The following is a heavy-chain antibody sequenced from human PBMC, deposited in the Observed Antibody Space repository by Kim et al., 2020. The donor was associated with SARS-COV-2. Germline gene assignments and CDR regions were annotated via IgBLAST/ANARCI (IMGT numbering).Heavy chain of an antibody. CDR3: ARDVGYCSGGNCYRYFQH. CDR1: GFSFSDYS. V-gene: IGHV3-48*02. Sequence: GGSLRLSWAASGFSFSDYSISWVRQAPGKGLEWVLYISTRSSIIYYADSVKGRFTISRDDAKNSVYVQMNNLRDEDTAVYFCARDVGYCSGGNCYRYFQHWGQGTLVTVSS. CDR2: ISTRSSII. J-gene: IGHJ1*01. D-gene: IGHD2-15*01.